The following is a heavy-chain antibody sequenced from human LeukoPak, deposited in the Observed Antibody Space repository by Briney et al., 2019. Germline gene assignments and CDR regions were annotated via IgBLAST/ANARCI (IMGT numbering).Heavy chain of an antibody. V-gene: IGHV3-48*03. CDR3: AREKPRSCAIDY. CDR1: GFTFSSYE. D-gene: IGHD1-26*01. CDR2: ISSSGSTI. Sequence: GGSLRLSCAASGFTFSSYEMNSVRQAPGKGLEWVSYISSSGSTIYYADSVKGRFTISRDNAKNSLYLQMNSLRAEDTAVYYCAREKPRSCAIDYWGQGTLVTVSS. J-gene: IGHJ4*02.